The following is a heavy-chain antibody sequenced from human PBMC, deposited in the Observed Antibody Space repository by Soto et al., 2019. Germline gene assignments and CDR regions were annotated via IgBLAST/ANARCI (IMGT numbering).Heavy chain of an antibody. V-gene: IGHV1-18*01. D-gene: IGHD2-15*01. CDR2: ITPNNGDT. CDR3: VRLAPCSGGLCYSRPLDY. Sequence: QVQLLQSGAEVKKPGASVKVSCKPSGYTFVTFGIGWVRQAPGQGLEWMGWITPNNGDTNYAQRLQGRVTMTTDTSTSTAYMEVRSLRSDDTAVYYCVRLAPCSGGLCYSRPLDYWGQGTLVTVSS. J-gene: IGHJ4*02. CDR1: GYTFVTFG.